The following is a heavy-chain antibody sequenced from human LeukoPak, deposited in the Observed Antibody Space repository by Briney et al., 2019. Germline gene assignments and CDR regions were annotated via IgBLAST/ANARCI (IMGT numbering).Heavy chain of an antibody. J-gene: IGHJ1*01. CDR2: INHSGST. CDR3: ARGHSSIGYFQH. CDR1: GGSFSGYY. V-gene: IGHV4-34*01. Sequence: SETLSLTCAVCGGSFSGYYWSWIRQPPGKGLEWIGEINHSGSTNYNPSLKSRVTISVDTSKNQFSLKLSSVTAADTAVYYCARGHSSIGYFQHWGQGTLVTVSS.